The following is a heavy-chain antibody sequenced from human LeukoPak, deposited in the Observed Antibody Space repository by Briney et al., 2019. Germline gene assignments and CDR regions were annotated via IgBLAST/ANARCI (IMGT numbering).Heavy chain of an antibody. J-gene: IGHJ6*03. CDR1: GFTFTNYG. CDR3: ARDRLLWFGELLSPMDV. V-gene: IGHV3-30*02. CDR2: IRYDGSNK. Sequence: TGGSLRLSCAASGFTFTNYGMHWVRQAPGKGLEWVSFIRYDGSNKYYADSVKGRFTISRDNAKNSLYLQMNSLRAEDTAVYYCARDRLLWFGELLSPMDVWGKGTTVTVSS. D-gene: IGHD3-10*01.